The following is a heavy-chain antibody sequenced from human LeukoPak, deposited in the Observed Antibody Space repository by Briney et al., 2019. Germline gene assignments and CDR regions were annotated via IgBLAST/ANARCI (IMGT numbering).Heavy chain of an antibody. D-gene: IGHD3-10*01. J-gene: IGHJ4*02. V-gene: IGHV3-23*01. CDR1: GFAFSNYA. CDR3: AKAVRSMVTGGGYFDS. Sequence: PGGSLRLSCAASGFAFSNYAMSWVRQAPGKGLEWVSSLSGGGGSRYYAHSALGRFTISRDNSKNTLYLQMDSLRAEDTAVYYCAKAVRSMVTGGGYFDSWGQGTLVTVSS. CDR2: LSGGGGSR.